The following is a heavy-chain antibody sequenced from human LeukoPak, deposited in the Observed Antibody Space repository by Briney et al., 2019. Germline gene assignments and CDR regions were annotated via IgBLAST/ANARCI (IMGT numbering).Heavy chain of an antibody. CDR2: INPNSGGT. D-gene: IGHD5-18*01. CDR1: GYTFTGYY. CDR3: ASDGQLWKQARYNRFDP. J-gene: IGHJ5*02. Sequence: GASVKVSCKASGYTFTGYYMHWVRQAPGQGLEWMGWINPNSGGTNYAQKFQGRVTMTRDTSISTAYMELSRLRSDDTAVYYCASDGQLWKQARYNRFDPWGQGTLVTVSS. V-gene: IGHV1-2*02.